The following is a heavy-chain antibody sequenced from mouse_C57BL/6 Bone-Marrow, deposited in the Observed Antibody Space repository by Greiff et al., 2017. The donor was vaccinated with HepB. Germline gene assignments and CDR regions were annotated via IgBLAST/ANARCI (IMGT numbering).Heavy chain of an antibody. CDR3: ARQGGLRGVAY. V-gene: IGHV5-15*01. CDR1: GFTFSDYG. D-gene: IGHD2-4*01. J-gene: IGHJ3*01. Sequence: EVMLVESGGGLVQPGGSLKLSCAASGFTFSDYGMAWVRQAPRKGPEWVAFISNLAYSIYYADTVTGRFTISRENAKNTLYLEMSSLRSEDTAMYYCARQGGLRGVAYWGQGTLVTVSA. CDR2: ISNLAYSI.